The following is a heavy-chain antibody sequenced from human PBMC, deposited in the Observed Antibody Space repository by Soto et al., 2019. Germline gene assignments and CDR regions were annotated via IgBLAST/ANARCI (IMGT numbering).Heavy chain of an antibody. CDR3: AKLGDAVSGYFDF. Sequence: QVQLVPSGGGVVQPGGSLRLSCAASGFTFSSYAIHWVRQAPGKGLEWVADVSFDGSHKTYAVPVRGRFTISRDNSKKTVYLQMNSLRAEDTALYYCAKLGDAVSGYFDFWGQGTQVAVSS. V-gene: IGHV3-30*18. J-gene: IGHJ5*01. D-gene: IGHD3-3*01. CDR1: GFTFSSYA. CDR2: VSFDGSHK.